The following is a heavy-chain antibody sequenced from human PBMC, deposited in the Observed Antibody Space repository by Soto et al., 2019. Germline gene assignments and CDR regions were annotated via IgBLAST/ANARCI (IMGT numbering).Heavy chain of an antibody. CDR3: AKQLTSVKRVLRYFDWSIDAFDI. Sequence: GGSLRLSCAASGFTFSSYAMSWVRQAPGKGLEWVSAISGSGGSTYYADSVKGRFTISRDNSKNTLSLQMNSLRAEDTAVYYCAKQLTSVKRVLRYFDWSIDAFDIWGQGTMVTVSS. J-gene: IGHJ3*02. D-gene: IGHD3-9*01. CDR1: GFTFSSYA. CDR2: ISGSGGST. V-gene: IGHV3-23*01.